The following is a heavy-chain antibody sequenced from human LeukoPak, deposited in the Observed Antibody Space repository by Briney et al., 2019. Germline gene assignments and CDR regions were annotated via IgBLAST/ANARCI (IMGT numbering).Heavy chain of an antibody. D-gene: IGHD6-13*01. CDR2: IYTSGST. CDR1: GASISSYY. J-gene: IGHJ4*02. Sequence: SETLSLTCSVSGASISSYYWSWIRQPAGKGLEWIGRIYTSGSTNYNPSLKSRVTISVDTSKNQFSLKLSSVTAADTAVYYCARVVGIAAAADYWGQGTLVTVSS. V-gene: IGHV4-4*07. CDR3: ARVVGIAAAADY.